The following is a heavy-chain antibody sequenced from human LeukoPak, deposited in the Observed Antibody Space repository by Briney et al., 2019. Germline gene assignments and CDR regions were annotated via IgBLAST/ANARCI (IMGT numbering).Heavy chain of an antibody. J-gene: IGHJ3*02. V-gene: IGHV3-30-3*01. CDR1: GFTFSSHA. CDR2: ISYDGSNK. CDR3: ARDQSDAFDI. Sequence: PGRSLRLACAPSGFTFSSHAMHWARQAPGKGLEWVAVISYDGSNKYYADSVKGRFTISRDNSKNTLYLQMNSLRAEDTAVYYCARDQSDAFDIWGQGTMVTVSS.